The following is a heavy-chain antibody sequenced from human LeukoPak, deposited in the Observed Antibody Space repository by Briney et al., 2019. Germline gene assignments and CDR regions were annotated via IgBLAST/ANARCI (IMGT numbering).Heavy chain of an antibody. J-gene: IGHJ4*02. CDR2: INHSGST. Sequence: SETLSLTCAVYGGSFSGYYWSWIRQPPGKGLEWIGEINHSGSTNYNPSLKSRVTISVDPSKNQFSLKLSSVTAADTAVYYCASVYDSSGYYPFWGQGTLVTVSS. CDR3: ASVYDSSGYYPF. D-gene: IGHD3-22*01. V-gene: IGHV4-34*01. CDR1: GGSFSGYY.